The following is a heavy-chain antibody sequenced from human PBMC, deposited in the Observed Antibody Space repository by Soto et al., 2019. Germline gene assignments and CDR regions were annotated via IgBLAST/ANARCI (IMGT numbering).Heavy chain of an antibody. Sequence: QVQLVQSGAEVKKPGSSVKVSCKASGDTFSFYTLNWVRQAPGQGFEWVGRVNPILAMSSSAHKFQGRVSMFADKPTATAYRGLGSLSSDDTAVYSCAPSYGSGSSPFDYWGRGPLVTVSS. CDR1: GDTFSFYT. CDR2: VNPILAMS. D-gene: IGHD3-10*01. V-gene: IGHV1-69*02. J-gene: IGHJ4*02. CDR3: APSYGSGSSPFDY.